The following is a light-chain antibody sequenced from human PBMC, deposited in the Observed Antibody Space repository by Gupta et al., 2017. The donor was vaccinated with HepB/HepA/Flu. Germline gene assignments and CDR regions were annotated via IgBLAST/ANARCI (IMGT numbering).Light chain of an antibody. J-gene: IGLJ2*01. Sequence: QSALTQPASVSGPPGPSTTISCTGTSSDVGGYNYVSWYQQHPGKAPKLMIYDVSNRPSGVANRFSGSKSGNTASLTISGLQAEDEADYYCSSYTTSGTLVFGGGTKLTVL. V-gene: IGLV2-14*03. CDR2: DVS. CDR3: SSYTTSGTLV. CDR1: SSDVGGYNY.